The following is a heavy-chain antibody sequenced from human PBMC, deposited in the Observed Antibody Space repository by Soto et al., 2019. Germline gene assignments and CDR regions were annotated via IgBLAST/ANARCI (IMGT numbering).Heavy chain of an antibody. CDR3: AREIVTARPNYYYGMDV. Sequence: QVQLVESGGGVVQPGRFLRLSCAASGFTFSSYGMHWVRQAPGKGLEWVAVIWDDGSNKYYADSVKGRFTISRDNSKNTLYLQMNSLRAEDTAVYYCAREIVTARPNYYYGMDVWGQGTTVTVSS. CDR1: GFTFSSYG. CDR2: IWDDGSNK. V-gene: IGHV3-33*01. J-gene: IGHJ6*02. D-gene: IGHD6-6*01.